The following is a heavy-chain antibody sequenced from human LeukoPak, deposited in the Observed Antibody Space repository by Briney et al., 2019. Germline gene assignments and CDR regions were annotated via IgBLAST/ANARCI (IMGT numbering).Heavy chain of an antibody. D-gene: IGHD5-18*01. CDR1: GFSLSTSGMC. CDR3: ARNSDTAMVTGDY. J-gene: IGHJ4*02. Sequence: SAPALVKTTQTLTLTCTFSGFSLSTSGMCVSWIRQPPGKAREWLAGIDSDDDQYFCTYLKARLNIAQGTSNNQMVLTMTNMDLVDTATYYCARNSDTAMVTGDYWGQGTLVTVSS. CDR2: IDSDDDQ. V-gene: IGHV2-70*11.